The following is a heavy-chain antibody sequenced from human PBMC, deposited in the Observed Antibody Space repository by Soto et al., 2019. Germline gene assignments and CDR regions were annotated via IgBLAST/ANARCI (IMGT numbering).Heavy chain of an antibody. CDR1: GGSISSSSYY. CDR2: IYYSGST. J-gene: IGHJ6*02. D-gene: IGHD6-13*01. Sequence: LETLSLTCTVSGGSISSSSYYWGWIRQPPGKGLEWIGSIYYSGSTYYNPSLKSRVTISVDTSKNQFSLKLSSVTAADTAVYYCARNTISAAGADHYGLDVWGQGTTVTVSS. V-gene: IGHV4-39*01. CDR3: ARNTISAAGADHYGLDV.